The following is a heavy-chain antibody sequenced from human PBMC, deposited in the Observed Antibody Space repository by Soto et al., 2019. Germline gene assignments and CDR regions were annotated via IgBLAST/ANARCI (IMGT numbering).Heavy chain of an antibody. CDR1: GFTVSSNH. CDR3: ARKRDAFDI. Sequence: GGSLRLSCAASGFTVSSNHMSWVRQAPGKGLEWVSVLYSGGNTYYPDSVKGRLTVSRDNSKNTLYLQMNSLRVEDTAVYYCARKRDAFDIWGQGTMVTVSS. V-gene: IGHV3-66*01. CDR2: LYSGGNT. J-gene: IGHJ3*02.